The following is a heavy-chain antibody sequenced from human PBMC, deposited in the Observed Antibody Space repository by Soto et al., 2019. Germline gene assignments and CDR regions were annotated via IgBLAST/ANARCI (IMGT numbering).Heavy chain of an antibody. V-gene: IGHV3-15*01. Sequence: PGGSLRLSCVVSGFTFSGAWMTWVRQAPGKGLEWVGRIKRKIDGETTDYAAPVKGRFTISRDDSKSTLYLQMNSLRTEDTAMYYCNIGTGLTEFAYWGQGARVTVSS. CDR3: NIGTGLTEFAY. CDR2: IKRKIDGETT. D-gene: IGHD1-1*01. J-gene: IGHJ4*02. CDR1: GFTFSGAW.